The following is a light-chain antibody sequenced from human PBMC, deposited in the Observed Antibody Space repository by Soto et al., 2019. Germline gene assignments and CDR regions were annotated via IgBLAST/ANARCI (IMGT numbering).Light chain of an antibody. CDR2: DVS. CDR3: SLYTRSRTPHNV. CDR1: SSDVGGYNY. J-gene: IGLJ1*01. V-gene: IGLV2-14*01. Sequence: QSALTQPASVSGSPGQSITISCTGTSSDVGGYNYVSWYQQHSGKYPKVMFYDVSNPPSGVSNRFSGSKSGNTASLTISGLQADDEADYYCSLYTRSRTPHNVFGTGNKLAVL.